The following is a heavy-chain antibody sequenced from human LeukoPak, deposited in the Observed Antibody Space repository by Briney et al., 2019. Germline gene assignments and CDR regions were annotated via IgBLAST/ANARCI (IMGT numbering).Heavy chain of an antibody. CDR2: IYRGGNT. V-gene: IGHV3-53*01. CDR3: ARDGGGYCSGGSCYSGTFDY. Sequence: PGGSLRLSCTVSGFTVSSNSMSWVRQAPGKGLEWVSFIYRGGNTHNSDSVKGRFTISRDNAKNSLYLQMNSLRAEDTAVYYCARDGGGYCSGGSCYSGTFDYWGQGTLVTVSS. J-gene: IGHJ4*02. D-gene: IGHD2-15*01. CDR1: GFTVSSNS.